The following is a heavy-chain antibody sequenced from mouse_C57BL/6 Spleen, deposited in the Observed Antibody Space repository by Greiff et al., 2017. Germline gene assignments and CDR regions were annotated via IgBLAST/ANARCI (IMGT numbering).Heavy chain of an antibody. J-gene: IGHJ4*01. Sequence: QVQLQQSGAELVMPGASVKLSCKASGYTFTSYWMHWVKQRPGQGLEWIGEIDPSDSYTNYNQKFKGKSTLTVDKSSSTAYMQLSSLTSEDSAVYYCARAPARAMDYWGQGTSVTVSS. CDR2: IDPSDSYT. V-gene: IGHV1-69*01. CDR1: GYTFTSYW. CDR3: ARAPARAMDY.